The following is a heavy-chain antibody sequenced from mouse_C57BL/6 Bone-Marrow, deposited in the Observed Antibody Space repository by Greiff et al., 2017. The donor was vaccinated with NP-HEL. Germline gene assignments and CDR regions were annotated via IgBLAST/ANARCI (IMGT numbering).Heavy chain of an antibody. CDR2: IDPETGGT. CDR3: TRLLWDAMDY. CDR1: GYTFTDYE. J-gene: IGHJ4*01. Sequence: QVQLKESGAELVRPGASVTLSCKASGYTFTDYEMHWVKQTPVHGLEWIGAIDPETGGTAYNQKFKGKAILTADKSSSTAYMELRSLTSEDSAVYYCTRLLWDAMDYWGQGTSVTVSS. V-gene: IGHV1-15*01. D-gene: IGHD2-1*01.